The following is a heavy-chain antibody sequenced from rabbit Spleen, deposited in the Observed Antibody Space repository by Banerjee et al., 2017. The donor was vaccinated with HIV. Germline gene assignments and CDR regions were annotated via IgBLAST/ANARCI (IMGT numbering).Heavy chain of an antibody. V-gene: IGHV1S45*01. J-gene: IGHJ4*01. CDR3: ARDAAGREDFNL. CDR2: IDIGSSGRS. CDR1: GLDFSSSYW. D-gene: IGHD4-2*01. Sequence: QEQLEESGGGLVKPEGSLTLTCMSSGLDFSSSYWICWVRQAPGKGLEWIACIDIGSSGRSYYATWAKGRFTISRTSSTTVTLQMTSLTAADTATYFCARDAAGREDFNLWGQGTLVTVS.